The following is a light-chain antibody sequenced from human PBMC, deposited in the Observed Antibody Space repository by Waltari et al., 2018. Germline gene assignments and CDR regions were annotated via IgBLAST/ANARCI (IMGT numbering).Light chain of an antibody. J-gene: IGLJ1*01. Sequence: QAGLTQPPSVSKDLRQTATLTCTGNSNNVGNQGAAWLQHHQGHPPKLLAYRNKNRPSGISERFSAYRSGNTAVLTIPGRQPEDEADYYCSAWDSSLSGYVFGTGTRLTVL. CDR2: RNK. CDR3: SAWDSSLSGYV. CDR1: SNNVGNQG. V-gene: IGLV10-54*04.